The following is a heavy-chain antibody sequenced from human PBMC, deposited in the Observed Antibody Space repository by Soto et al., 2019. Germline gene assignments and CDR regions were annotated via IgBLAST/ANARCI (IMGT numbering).Heavy chain of an antibody. V-gene: IGHV1-24*01. CDR2: FDPEDGET. D-gene: IGHD3-22*01. CDR3: ATDPYYYDSSGYCDY. J-gene: IGHJ4*02. Sequence: ASVKVSCKVSGYTLTELSMHWVRQAPGKGLEWMGGFDPEDGETIYAQKFQGRVTMTEDTSTDTAYMELSSLRSEDTAVYYCATDPYYYDSSGYCDYWGQGTLVTVSS. CDR1: GYTLTELS.